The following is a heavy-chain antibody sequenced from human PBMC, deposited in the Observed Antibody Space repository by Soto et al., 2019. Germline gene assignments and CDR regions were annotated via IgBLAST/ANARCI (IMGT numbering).Heavy chain of an antibody. V-gene: IGHV1-69*13. CDR3: ARDRAAPYDAIDI. CDR1: GGTFSSYA. J-gene: IGHJ3*02. Sequence: GASVKVSCKASGGTFSSYAISWVRQAPGQGLEWMGGIIPIFGTANYAQKFQGRVTITADESTSTAYMELSSLRSEDTAVYYCARDRAAPYDAIDIWGQGTMVTVSS. CDR2: IIPIFGTA. D-gene: IGHD2-15*01.